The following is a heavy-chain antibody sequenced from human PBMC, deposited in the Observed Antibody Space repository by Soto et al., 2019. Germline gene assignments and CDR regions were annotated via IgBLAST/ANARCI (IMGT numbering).Heavy chain of an antibody. Sequence: ASVKVSCKASGGTFSSYAISWVRQAPGQGLEWMGGIIPIFGTANYAQKFQGRVTITADKSTSTAYMELSSLRSEDTAVYYCARDDSSGYYYGYYYYGMDVWGQGTTVTVSS. J-gene: IGHJ6*02. CDR2: IIPIFGTA. V-gene: IGHV1-69*06. CDR1: GGTFSSYA. D-gene: IGHD3-22*01. CDR3: ARDDSSGYYYGYYYYGMDV.